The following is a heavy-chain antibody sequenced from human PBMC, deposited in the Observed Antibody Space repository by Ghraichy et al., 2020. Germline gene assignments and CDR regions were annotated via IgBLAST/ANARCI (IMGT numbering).Heavy chain of an antibody. V-gene: IGHV1-24*01. Sequence: ASVKVSCKVSGHTLSTISTHWLRQVPGKGLEWMGGFDPEHGQILYAQSFQGRLIMTEDRSSDTAYMELSSLTSDDTAVYYCATDRYYQFVTTGYWRAFDTLGQGSMVIVSA. J-gene: IGHJ3*02. D-gene: IGHD3-9*01. CDR1: GHTLSTIS. CDR2: FDPEHGQI. CDR3: ATDRYYQFVTTGYWRAFDT.